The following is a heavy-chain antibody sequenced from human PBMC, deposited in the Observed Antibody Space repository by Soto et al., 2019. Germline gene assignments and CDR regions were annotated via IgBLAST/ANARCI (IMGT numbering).Heavy chain of an antibody. D-gene: IGHD4-17*01. V-gene: IGHV3-74*01. CDR2: IKTDGSFS. CDR1: GFTFSSYY. CDR3: ARGYYGDPPALDY. J-gene: IGHJ4*02. Sequence: EVQLVESGGGLVQPGGSLRLSCAASGFTFSSYYMHWVRQAPGKGLVWISRIKTDGSFSSYADSVKGRFTISRDNAKNTLLLQMKSLRDDDTAVYYCARGYYGDPPALDYWGQGTLVSVSS.